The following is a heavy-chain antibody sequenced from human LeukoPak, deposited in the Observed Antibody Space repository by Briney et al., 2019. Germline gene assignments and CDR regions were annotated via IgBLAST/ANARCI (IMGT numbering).Heavy chain of an antibody. CDR2: IYTSGST. Sequence: SETLSLTCTVSGDSISSGNYYWTWIRQPAGKGLEWIGRIYTSGSTNYNPSLKSRVAISVDTSKNQFSLKLSSVTAADTAVYYCATLGYSYGTDYWGQGTLVTVSS. CDR1: GDSISSGNYY. D-gene: IGHD5-18*01. V-gene: IGHV4-61*02. CDR3: ATLGYSYGTDY. J-gene: IGHJ4*02.